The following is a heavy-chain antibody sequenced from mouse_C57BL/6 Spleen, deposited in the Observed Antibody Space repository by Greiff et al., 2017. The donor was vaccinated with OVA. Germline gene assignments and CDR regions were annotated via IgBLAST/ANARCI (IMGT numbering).Heavy chain of an antibody. V-gene: IGHV6-3*01. J-gene: IGHJ3*01. D-gene: IGHD1-1*01. CDR3: TVNYGSPFAY. CDR2: IRLKSDNYAT. CDR1: GFTFSNYG. Sequence: EVKLEESGGGLVQPGGSMKLSCVASGFTFSNYGMNWVRQSPEKGLEWVAQIRLKSDNYATHYAESVKGRFTISRDDSKSSVYLQMNNLRAEDTGIYYCTVNYGSPFAYWGQGTLVTVSA.